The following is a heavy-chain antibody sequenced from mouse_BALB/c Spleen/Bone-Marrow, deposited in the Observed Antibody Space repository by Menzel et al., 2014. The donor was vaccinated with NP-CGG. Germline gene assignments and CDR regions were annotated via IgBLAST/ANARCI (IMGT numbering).Heavy chain of an antibody. J-gene: IGHJ1*01. D-gene: IGHD2-1*01. CDR3: ARSGNYYGNYYWYFDV. CDR2: IYPGDGST. Sequence: GPELVKPGALVKISCKASGYTFTSYDINWVKQRPGQGLEWIGWIYPGDGSTKYNEKFKGKATLTADKSSSTAYMQLSSLTSENSAVYFCARSGNYYGNYYWYFDVWGAGTTVTVSS. V-gene: IGHV1S33*01. CDR1: GYTFTSYD.